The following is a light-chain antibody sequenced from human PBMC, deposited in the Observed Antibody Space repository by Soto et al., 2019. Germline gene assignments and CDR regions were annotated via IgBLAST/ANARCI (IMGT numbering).Light chain of an antibody. V-gene: IGKV3-15*01. CDR1: QSVSSN. CDR2: GAS. J-gene: IGKJ1*01. Sequence: EIVLTQSPAALSLSPGERATLSCRASQSVSSNLAWHQQQPGQAPRLLIYGASTRATGIPDRFSGNGSGTEFTLTISSLQSEDFAVYYCQQYNNWPWTFGQGTKVEIK. CDR3: QQYNNWPWT.